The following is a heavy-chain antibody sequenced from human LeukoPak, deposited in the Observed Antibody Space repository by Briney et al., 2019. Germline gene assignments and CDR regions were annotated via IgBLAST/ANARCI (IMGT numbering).Heavy chain of an antibody. CDR2: IIPILGIA. D-gene: IGHD2-15*01. CDR1: GGTFTSYA. Sequence: ASVKVSCKASGGTFTSYAISWVRQAPGQGLEWMGRIIPILGIANYAQKFQGRVTITADKSTSTAYMELSSLRSEDTAVYYCARDPLYCSGGSCYSLALDYWGQGTLATVSS. J-gene: IGHJ4*02. CDR3: ARDPLYCSGGSCYSLALDY. V-gene: IGHV1-69*04.